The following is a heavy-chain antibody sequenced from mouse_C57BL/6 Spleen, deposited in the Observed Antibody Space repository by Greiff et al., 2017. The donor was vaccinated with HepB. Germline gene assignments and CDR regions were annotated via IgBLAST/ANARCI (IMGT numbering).Heavy chain of an antibody. Sequence: QVTLKVCGPGLLQSSQTLSLTCSFSGFSLSTSGMGVSWIRQPSGKGLEWLAHIYWDDDKRYNTSLKSLLTISNDTSRNQVVLKITSVDTADTATYYWARRIPNAMDYWGQGTSVTVSS. CDR2: IYWDDDK. CDR1: GFSLSTSGMG. CDR3: ARRIPNAMDY. D-gene: IGHD5-1-1*01. J-gene: IGHJ4*01. V-gene: IGHV8-12*01.